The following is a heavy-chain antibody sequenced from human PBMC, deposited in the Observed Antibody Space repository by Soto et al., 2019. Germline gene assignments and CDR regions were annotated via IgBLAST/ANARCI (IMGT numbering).Heavy chain of an antibody. CDR3: ARIRNTRGSGWYYFDY. CDR2: IDWDDEK. J-gene: IGHJ4*02. Sequence: SGPTLVNPTQTLTLTCTFSGFSLSTSGMCVSWIRQPPGKALEWLALIDWDDEKYYRTSLKTRLTISKDTSKNQVVLTMTNMDPVDTATHYCARIRNTRGSGWYYFDYWGQGTLVTVSS. CDR1: GFSLSTSGMC. D-gene: IGHD6-19*01. V-gene: IGHV2-70*01.